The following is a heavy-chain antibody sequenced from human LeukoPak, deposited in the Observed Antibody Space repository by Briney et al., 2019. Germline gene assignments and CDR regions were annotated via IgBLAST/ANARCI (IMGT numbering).Heavy chain of an antibody. V-gene: IGHV1-2*02. Sequence: GASVKVSCKASGYTFTGYHIHWVRQAPGQGLEWMGMINPNSGGTNYAQKFQGRVTMTRDTSISTAYMELSRLRSDDTAVYYCARAEGELFEYYFDYWGQGTLVTVSS. CDR3: ARAEGELFEYYFDY. CDR2: INPNSGGT. D-gene: IGHD3-10*01. J-gene: IGHJ4*02. CDR1: GYTFTGYH.